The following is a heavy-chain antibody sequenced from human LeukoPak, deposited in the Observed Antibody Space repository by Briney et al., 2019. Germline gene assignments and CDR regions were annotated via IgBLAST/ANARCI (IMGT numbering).Heavy chain of an antibody. J-gene: IGHJ4*02. CDR3: ARRLYYDSSGYYNTALDY. Sequence: AGGSLRLSCAASGFTFSSYSMNWVRQAPGKGLEWVSSISSSSSYIYYADSVKGRFTISRDNAKNSLYLQMNSLRAEDTAVYYCARRLYYDSSGYYNTALDYWGQGTLVTVSS. CDR1: GFTFSSYS. V-gene: IGHV3-21*01. CDR2: ISSSSSYI. D-gene: IGHD3-22*01.